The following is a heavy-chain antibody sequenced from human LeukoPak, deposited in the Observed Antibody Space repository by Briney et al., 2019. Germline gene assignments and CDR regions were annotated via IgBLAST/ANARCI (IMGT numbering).Heavy chain of an antibody. V-gene: IGHV4-59*01. CDR3: ARAKSRIAAAGTFDY. D-gene: IGHD6-13*01. J-gene: IGHJ4*02. CDR1: GGSISSYY. CDR2: IYYSGST. Sequence: PSETLSLTCTVSGGSISSYYWSWIRQPPGKGLEWIGYIYYSGSTNYNPSLKSRVTISVDTSKNQFSLKLSSVTAADTAVYYCARAKSRIAAAGTFDYWGQGTLVTVSS.